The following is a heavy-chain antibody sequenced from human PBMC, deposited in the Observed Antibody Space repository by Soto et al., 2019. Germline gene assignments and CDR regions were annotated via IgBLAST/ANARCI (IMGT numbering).Heavy chain of an antibody. D-gene: IGHD4-17*01. J-gene: IGHJ4*02. Sequence: GGSLRLSCEGSGFTFTAYSMLWVRQAPGKGLEWVSYISSTSNIAFYVDSVEGRFTTSRDNAKNSLYLQMNSLRNEDTAVYYCASCYGDYEFPCEYWGQGTLVTVSS. CDR1: GFTFTAYS. CDR3: ASCYGDYEFPCEY. CDR2: ISSTSNIA. V-gene: IGHV3-21*05.